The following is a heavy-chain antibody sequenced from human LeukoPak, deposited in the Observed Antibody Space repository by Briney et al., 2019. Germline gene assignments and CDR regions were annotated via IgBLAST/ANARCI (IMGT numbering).Heavy chain of an antibody. V-gene: IGHV1-18*01. CDR2: ISAYNGNT. CDR1: GYTFTSYG. Sequence: ASVKVSCKVSGYTFTSYGISWVRRAPGQGLERIGWISAYNGNTNYAQKLQGRATMTTDTSRSTAYMELRSLRSDDTAVYYCARSEYNWNDVPASANWFDPWGQGTLVTVSS. J-gene: IGHJ5*02. D-gene: IGHD1-1*01. CDR3: ARSEYNWNDVPASANWFDP.